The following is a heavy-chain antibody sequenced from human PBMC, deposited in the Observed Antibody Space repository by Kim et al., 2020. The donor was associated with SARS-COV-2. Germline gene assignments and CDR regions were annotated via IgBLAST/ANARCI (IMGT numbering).Heavy chain of an antibody. V-gene: IGHV3-9*01. CDR1: GFTFDDYA. D-gene: IGHD7-27*01. Sequence: GGSLRLSCVASGFTFDDYAMHWVRQAPGKGLEWVSGISWNSGSLVYADSVKGRFTISRDNAKNSLYLQVKSLRAEDTALYYCAKDWSPTGDRAFLFDIWGQGTMVTVSS. J-gene: IGHJ3*02. CDR3: AKDWSPTGDRAFLFDI. CDR2: ISWNSGSL.